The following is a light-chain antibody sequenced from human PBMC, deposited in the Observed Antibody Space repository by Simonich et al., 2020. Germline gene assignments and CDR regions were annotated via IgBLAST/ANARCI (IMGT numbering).Light chain of an antibody. CDR2: DVR. CDR3: CSYAGSYTWV. CDR1: NSDVGGSHY. J-gene: IGLJ3*02. V-gene: IGLV2-14*03. Sequence: QSALTQPASVSGSPGQSITISCTGTNSDVGGSHYVSWYQQHPGKAPKLMIYDVRNRPSGVSNRLSGSKSGNTASLTISGLQAEDEADYYCCSYAGSYTWVFGGGTKLTVL.